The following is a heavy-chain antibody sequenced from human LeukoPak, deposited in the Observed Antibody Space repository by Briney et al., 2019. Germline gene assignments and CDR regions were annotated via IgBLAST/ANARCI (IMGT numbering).Heavy chain of an antibody. CDR2: INPDGNEK. V-gene: IGHV3-7*01. J-gene: IGHJ4*02. D-gene: IGHD2-21*01. CDR3: AAWYSETTQEHNS. CDR1: GFGFTKSW. Sequence: GSLRLSCAASGFGFTKSWMNWVRQTPGKGLEWVANINPDGNEKSYVDSVKGRFTISRDNAKTSLFLQMNSLRAEDTALYYCAAWYSETTQEHNSWGQGTLVTVSS.